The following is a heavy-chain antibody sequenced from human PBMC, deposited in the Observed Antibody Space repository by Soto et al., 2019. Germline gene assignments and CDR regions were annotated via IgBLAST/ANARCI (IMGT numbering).Heavy chain of an antibody. CDR1: GFTFSSYW. Sequence: GGSLRLSCAASGFTFSSYWMSWVRQAPGKGLEWVANIKQDGSEKYYVDSVKGRFTISRDNAKNSLYLQMNSLRAEDTALYYCAKDIRYGSGSYGGGGIYYWGQGTLVPVAS. CDR2: IKQDGSEK. D-gene: IGHD3-10*01. V-gene: IGHV3-7*05. CDR3: AKDIRYGSGSYGGGGIYY. J-gene: IGHJ4*02.